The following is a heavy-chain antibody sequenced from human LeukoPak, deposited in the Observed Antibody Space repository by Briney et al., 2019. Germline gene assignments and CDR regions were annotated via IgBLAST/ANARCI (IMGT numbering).Heavy chain of an antibody. CDR2: IYPGDSDT. D-gene: IGHD3-3*01. Sequence: GESLQISCKGSGYSFTSYWIGWVRQMPGKGLEWMGIIYPGDSDTRYSPSFQGQVTISADKSISTAYLQWSSLKASDTAMYYCARRIYDFWSGYYQAGYFDYWGQGTLVTVSS. V-gene: IGHV5-51*01. CDR1: GYSFTSYW. CDR3: ARRIYDFWSGYYQAGYFDY. J-gene: IGHJ4*02.